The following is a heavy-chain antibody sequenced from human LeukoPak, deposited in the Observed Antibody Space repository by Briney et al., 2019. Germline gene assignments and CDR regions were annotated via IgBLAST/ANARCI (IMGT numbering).Heavy chain of an antibody. V-gene: IGHV1-18*01. CDR3: ARVGIMVYAPPFAYYFDY. CDR1: GYTFTSYG. J-gene: IGHJ4*02. CDR2: ISAYNGNT. Sequence: ASVKVSCKASGYTFTSYGISWVRQAPGQGLEWMGWISAYNGNTNYAQKLQGRVTMTTDTSTSTAYMELRSLRSDDTAVYYCARVGIMVYAPPFAYYFDYWGQGTLVTVSS. D-gene: IGHD2-8*01.